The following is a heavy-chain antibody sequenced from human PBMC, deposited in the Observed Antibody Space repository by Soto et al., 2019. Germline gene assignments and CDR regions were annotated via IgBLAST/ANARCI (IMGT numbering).Heavy chain of an antibody. J-gene: IGHJ4*02. D-gene: IGHD4-17*01. CDR3: ATVTTVDYYFDY. CDR2: IRKKTNRYTT. Sequence: TGGSLRLSCAASGLTFSDRYMDWVRRAPGKGLEWVGRIRKKTNRYTTEYAASVKGRFIISRDDSTNSLYLQMSSLKTEDTAVYYCATVTTVDYYFDYWGQGTLVAVSS. V-gene: IGHV3-72*01. CDR1: GLTFSDRY.